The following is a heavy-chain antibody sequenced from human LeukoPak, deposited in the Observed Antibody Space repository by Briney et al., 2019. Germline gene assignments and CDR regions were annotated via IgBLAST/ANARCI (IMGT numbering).Heavy chain of an antibody. CDR1: GYTFTSYG. J-gene: IGHJ3*02. CDR2: ISAYNGNT. CDR3: ATAYSSSEGDAFDI. V-gene: IGHV1-18*01. D-gene: IGHD6-6*01. Sequence: ASVKVSCKASGYTFTSYGISWVRQAPGQGLEWMGWISAYNGNTNYAQKLQGRVTMTTDTSTSTAYMELRSLRSDDTAVYYCATAYSSSEGDAFDIWGQGTMVTVSS.